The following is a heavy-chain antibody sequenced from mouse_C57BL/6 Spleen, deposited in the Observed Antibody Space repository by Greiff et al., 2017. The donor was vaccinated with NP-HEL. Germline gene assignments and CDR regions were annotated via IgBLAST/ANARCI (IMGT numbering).Heavy chain of an antibody. CDR3: ARHEHHYYGHYYAIDY. CDR1: GYTFTEYT. J-gene: IGHJ4*01. D-gene: IGHD1-2*01. CDR2: FYPGSGSI. V-gene: IGHV1-62-2*01. Sequence: QVQLQQSGAELVKPGASVKLSCKASGYTFTEYTIHWVKQRSGQGLEWIGWFYPGSGSIKYNEKFKDKATLTAAKSSSTVYMELSRLTSEDSAVYFCARHEHHYYGHYYAIDYWGQGTSVTVSS.